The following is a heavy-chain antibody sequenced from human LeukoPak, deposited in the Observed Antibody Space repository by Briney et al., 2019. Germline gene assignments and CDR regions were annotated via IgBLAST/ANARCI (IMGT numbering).Heavy chain of an antibody. D-gene: IGHD6-19*01. CDR3: AKERQWLVENLFDY. CDR2: ISGSGGST. CDR1: GFTFNNYW. Sequence: GGSLRLSCAASGFTFNNYWMSWVRQAPGKGLEWVLAISGSGGSTYYADPVKGRFTISRDNSKNTLYLQMNSLRAEDTAVYYCAKERQWLVENLFDYWGQGTLVTVSS. J-gene: IGHJ4*02. V-gene: IGHV3-23*01.